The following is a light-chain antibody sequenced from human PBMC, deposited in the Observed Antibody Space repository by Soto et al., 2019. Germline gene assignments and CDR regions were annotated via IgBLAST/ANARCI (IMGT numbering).Light chain of an antibody. Sequence: IVMTQSPATLSVSPGERATLSCRASQSVGRSLAWYQQKPGQAPRLLMYGTSARATGIPATFSGSGSGTEFTLTISSLQSEDFATYYCLQDINYPWTFGQGTKVDIK. V-gene: IGKV3-15*01. CDR1: QSVGRS. CDR2: GTS. CDR3: LQDINYPWT. J-gene: IGKJ1*01.